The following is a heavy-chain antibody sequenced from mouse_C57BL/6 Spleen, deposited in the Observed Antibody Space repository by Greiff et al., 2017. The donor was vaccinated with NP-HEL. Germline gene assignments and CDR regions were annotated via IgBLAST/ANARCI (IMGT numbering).Heavy chain of an antibody. J-gene: IGHJ4*01. Sequence: QVQLQQPGAELVRPGTSVKLSCKASGYTFTSYWMHWVKQRPGQGLEWIGVIDPSDSYTNYNQKFKGKATLTVDTSSSTAYMQLSSLTSEDSAVYYCARLLQRYAMDYWGQGTSVTVSS. CDR3: ARLLQRYAMDY. CDR1: GYTFTSYW. D-gene: IGHD1-1*01. CDR2: IDPSDSYT. V-gene: IGHV1-59*01.